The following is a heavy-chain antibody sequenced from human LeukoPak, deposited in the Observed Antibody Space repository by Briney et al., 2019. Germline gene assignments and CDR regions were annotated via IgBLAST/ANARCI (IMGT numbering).Heavy chain of an antibody. CDR2: IIPIFGTA. J-gene: IGHJ3*02. D-gene: IGHD3-10*01. V-gene: IGHV1-69*13. CDR3: ARGRGVAQAFDI. Sequence: SVKVSCKAAGGTFSSYGISWARQAPGQGLEWMGGIIPIFGTANHAQKFQGRVTITADESTSTAYMELSSLRSEDTAVYYCARGRGVAQAFDIWGQGTMVTVSS. CDR1: GGTFSSYG.